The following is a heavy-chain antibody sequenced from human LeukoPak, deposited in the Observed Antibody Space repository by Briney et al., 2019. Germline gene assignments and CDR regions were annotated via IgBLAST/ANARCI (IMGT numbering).Heavy chain of an antibody. CDR1: GYPFTTYA. CDR3: ARGAGITAVAGAYYYYGMDV. V-gene: IGHV1-69*13. CDR2: IIPIFGTA. J-gene: IGHJ6*02. Sequence: SVKVSCKTSGYPFTTYAIHWVRQAPGQGLEWMGGIIPIFGTANYAQKFQGRVTITADESTSTAYMELSSLRSEDTAVYYCARGAGITAVAGAYYYYGMDVWGQGTTVTVSS. D-gene: IGHD6-19*01.